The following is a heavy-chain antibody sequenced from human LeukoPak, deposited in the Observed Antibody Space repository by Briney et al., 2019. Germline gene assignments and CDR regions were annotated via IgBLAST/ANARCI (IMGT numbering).Heavy chain of an antibody. CDR2: ISYDGSNK. J-gene: IGHJ6*02. Sequence: GGSLRLSCAASGFTFSSYAMHWVRQAPGKGLEWVAVISYDGSNKYYADSVKGRFTISRDNSKNTLYLQMNSLRAEDTAVYYCARKDTAMVTVDYGMDVWGQGTTVTVSS. CDR3: ARKDTAMVTVDYGMDV. V-gene: IGHV3-30-3*01. CDR1: GFTFSSYA. D-gene: IGHD5-18*01.